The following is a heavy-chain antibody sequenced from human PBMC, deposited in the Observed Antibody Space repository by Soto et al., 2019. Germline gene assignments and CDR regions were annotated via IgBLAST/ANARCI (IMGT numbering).Heavy chain of an antibody. CDR1: GYPFPNYG. D-gene: IGHD3-3*01. Sequence: ASVKVSCKASGYPFPNYGIHWVRQAPGQGLECVGWINAGEGNTRYSHKFQGRVTITSDQAANTAYMELSSLKSEDTAVYYWACVLRGLTIFGFAHPGYYWGQGTLVTVSS. CDR2: INAGEGNT. J-gene: IGHJ4*02. CDR3: ACVLRGLTIFGFAHPGYY. V-gene: IGHV1-3*01.